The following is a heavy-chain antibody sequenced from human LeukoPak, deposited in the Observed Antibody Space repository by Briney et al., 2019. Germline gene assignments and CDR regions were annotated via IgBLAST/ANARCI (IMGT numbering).Heavy chain of an antibody. J-gene: IGHJ4*02. CDR3: ARAPSGITIFGVVYYYFDY. Sequence: SVKVSCKASGGTFSSYAISWVRQAPGQGLEWMGGIIPIFGTANYAQKFQGRVTITADESTSTAYMELSSLRSEDTAVYYCARAPSGITIFGVVYYYFDYWGQGTLVTVSS. CDR1: GGTFSSYA. CDR2: IIPIFGTA. D-gene: IGHD3-3*01. V-gene: IGHV1-69*01.